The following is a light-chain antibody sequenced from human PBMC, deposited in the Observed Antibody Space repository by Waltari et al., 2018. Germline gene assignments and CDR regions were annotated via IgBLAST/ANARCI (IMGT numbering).Light chain of an antibody. J-gene: IGLJ2*01. V-gene: IGLV2-14*03. CDR3: SSYIASDTLEL. CDR2: DVS. CDR1: SSHVGGNNH. Sequence: HSALTQPASVSGSPGQSTTISCTGTSSHVGGNNHVSSYQQHPGKAPKLMIYDVSYRPSGVSNRFSGSKSGNTASLTISGLQAEDEADYYCSSYIASDTLELFGGGTSLTVL.